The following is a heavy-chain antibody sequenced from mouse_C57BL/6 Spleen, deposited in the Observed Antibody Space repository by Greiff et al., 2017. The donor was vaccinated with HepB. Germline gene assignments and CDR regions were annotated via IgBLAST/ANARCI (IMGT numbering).Heavy chain of an antibody. V-gene: IGHV10-1*01. CDR1: GFSFNTYA. D-gene: IGHD1-1*01. Sequence: GGGLVQPKGSLTLSCAASGFSFNTYAMNWVRQAPGKGLEWVARIRSKSNNYATYYADSVKDRFTISRDDSESMLYLQMSNLKTEDTAMYYCVRLLRNAMDYWGQGTSVTVSS. J-gene: IGHJ4*01. CDR2: IRSKSNNYAT. CDR3: VRLLRNAMDY.